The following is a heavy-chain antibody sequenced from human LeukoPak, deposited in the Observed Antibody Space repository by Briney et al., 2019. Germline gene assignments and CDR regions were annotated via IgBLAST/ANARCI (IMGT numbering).Heavy chain of an antibody. CDR3: ARDHGWNAAVTGAFDI. V-gene: IGHV4-31*03. CDR2: IYYSGST. CDR1: GGSISSGGYY. J-gene: IGHJ3*02. Sequence: SQTLSLTCTVSGGSISSGGYYWSWIRQHPGKGLEWIGYIYYSGSTYYNPSLKSRVTISVDTSKNQFSLKLSSVTAADTAVYYCARDHGWNAAVTGAFDIWGQGTMVTVSS. D-gene: IGHD1-1*01.